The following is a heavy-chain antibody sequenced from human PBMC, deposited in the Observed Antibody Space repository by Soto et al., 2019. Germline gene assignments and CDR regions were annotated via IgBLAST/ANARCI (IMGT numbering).Heavy chain of an antibody. J-gene: IGHJ4*02. CDR3: ASLEVQLGRRGYFDY. Sequence: QVQLQESGPGLVKPSQTLSLTCTVSGGSISSGGYYWSWIRQHPGKGLEWIGYIYYSGSTYYNPSLKSRVTVAVDTSKHQCSLKLSSVTAADTAVYCCASLEVQLGRRGYFDYWGQGTLVTVSS. CDR1: GGSISSGGYY. V-gene: IGHV4-31*03. D-gene: IGHD1-1*01. CDR2: IYYSGST.